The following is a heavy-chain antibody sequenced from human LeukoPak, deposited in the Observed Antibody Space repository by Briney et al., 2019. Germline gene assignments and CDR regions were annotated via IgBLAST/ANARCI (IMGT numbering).Heavy chain of an antibody. Sequence: PGGSLRLSCAASGFTFSSYSMNWVRQAPGKGLEWVSSISSSSSYIYYADSVKGRFTISRDNAKNSLYLQMNSLRAEDTAVYYCARSRIAARPKEGDYMDVWGKGTTVTVSS. CDR2: ISSSSSYI. CDR1: GFTFSSYS. J-gene: IGHJ6*03. V-gene: IGHV3-21*01. D-gene: IGHD6-6*01. CDR3: ARSRIAARPKEGDYMDV.